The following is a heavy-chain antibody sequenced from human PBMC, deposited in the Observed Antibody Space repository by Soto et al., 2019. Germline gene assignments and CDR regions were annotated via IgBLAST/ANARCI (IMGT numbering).Heavy chain of an antibody. J-gene: IGHJ4*02. CDR2: IYYSGRS. D-gene: IGHD4-17*01. V-gene: IGHV4-39*01. CDR3: ARQRTTVVTQAYFDH. Sequence: SETLSLTCTVSGGSITSSSYYWGWIRQPPGKGLEWIGGIYYSGRSYYNPSLESRVTMSVDTSKNQFSLTLNSVTAADAAVYYCARQRTTVVTQAYFDHWGQGALVTVYS. CDR1: GGSITSSSYY.